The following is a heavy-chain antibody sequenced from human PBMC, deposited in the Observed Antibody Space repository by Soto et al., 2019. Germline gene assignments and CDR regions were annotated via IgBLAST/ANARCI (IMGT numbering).Heavy chain of an antibody. CDR1: GGSISNYY. Sequence: QVQLQESGPGLVKPSETLSLTCTVSGGSISNYYWNWIRQSPGKGLEWIGYIYSSGSTHYNPSLQNLVTISIDSSKNQVSLKVNSVTAADTAVYYCARDHPHSYGVYYFDYWGQGTPVTVSS. CDR2: IYSSGST. J-gene: IGHJ4*02. CDR3: ARDHPHSYGVYYFDY. D-gene: IGHD5-18*01. V-gene: IGHV4-59*01.